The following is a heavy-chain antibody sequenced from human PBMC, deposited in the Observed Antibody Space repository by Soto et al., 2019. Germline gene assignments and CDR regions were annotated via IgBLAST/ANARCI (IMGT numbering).Heavy chain of an antibody. CDR3: ARLALLAELPV. Sequence: SETLSLTCTVSGGSISNYYWGWIRQPPGKGLEWIGYIYYSGSTNYNPSLKSRVTISLDTSKNQFSLKLSSVTAADTAVYYCARLALLAELPVWGQGTLVPVSP. CDR1: GGSISNYY. J-gene: IGHJ4*02. D-gene: IGHD3-16*01. CDR2: IYYSGST. V-gene: IGHV4-59*08.